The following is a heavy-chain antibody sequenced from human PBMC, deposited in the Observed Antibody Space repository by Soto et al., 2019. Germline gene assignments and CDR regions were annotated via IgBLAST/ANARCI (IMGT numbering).Heavy chain of an antibody. Sequence: EVKLLDSGGGLVQPGGSLRLSCAASGFTFSNYAMSWVRQAPGKGLEWVSHITAGGTTYYADSVKGRFTISRDSSRNTLSLQMHSLRAEDTALYYCAKCIQMYCHYDAFHIWGQGTMVTVSS. V-gene: IGHV3-23*01. CDR3: AKCIQMYCHYDAFHI. CDR1: GFTFSNYA. CDR2: ITAGGTT. D-gene: IGHD2-8*02. J-gene: IGHJ3*02.